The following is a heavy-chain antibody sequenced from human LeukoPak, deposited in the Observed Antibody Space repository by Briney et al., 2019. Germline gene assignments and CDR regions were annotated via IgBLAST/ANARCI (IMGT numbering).Heavy chain of an antibody. V-gene: IGHV1-69*05. CDR1: GGTFSSYA. D-gene: IGHD5-18*01. Sequence: ASAKVSCKASGGTFSSYAISWVRQAPGQGLEWMGRIIPIFGTANYAQKFQGRVTITTDESTSTAYMELSSLRSEDTAVYYCARDLGGYSYGTDYWGQGTLVTVSS. J-gene: IGHJ4*02. CDR3: ARDLGGYSYGTDY. CDR2: IIPIFGTA.